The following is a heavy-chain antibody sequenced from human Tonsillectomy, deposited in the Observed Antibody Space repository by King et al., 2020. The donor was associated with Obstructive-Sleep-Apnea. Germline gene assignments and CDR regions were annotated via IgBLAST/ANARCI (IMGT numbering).Heavy chain of an antibody. Sequence: QLVQSGAEVRKPGASVKVSCMASGYTFTGYHMHWVRQAPGQGLEWMGCINPNSGGTTYAQKFQGRVAMTRDTSISTAYMELSSLRSDDTAVYYCATVAVSTAIFYFDYWGQGIMVTVSS. CDR1: GYTFTGYH. CDR2: INPNSGGT. D-gene: IGHD3-3*01. J-gene: IGHJ4*02. V-gene: IGHV1-2*02. CDR3: ATVAVSTAIFYFDY.